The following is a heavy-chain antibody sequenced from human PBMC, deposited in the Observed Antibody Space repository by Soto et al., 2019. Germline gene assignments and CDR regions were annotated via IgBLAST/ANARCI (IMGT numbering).Heavy chain of an antibody. CDR2: ISGSGGST. J-gene: IGHJ3*01. V-gene: IGHV3-23*01. CDR1: GFTFSSYA. D-gene: IGHD3-22*01. Sequence: GGSLRLSCAASGFTFSSYAMSWVRQAPGKGLEWVSAISGSGGSTYYADSVKGRFTISRDNSRNTLYVQMNSLRAEDTAVYYCAKDLSSGYYGPQAFDFWGQGTMVTVSS. CDR3: AKDLSSGYYGPQAFDF.